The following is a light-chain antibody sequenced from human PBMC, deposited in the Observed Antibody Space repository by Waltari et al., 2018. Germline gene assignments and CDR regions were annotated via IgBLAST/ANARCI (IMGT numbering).Light chain of an antibody. CDR1: QSISSY. CDR2: AAS. V-gene: IGKV1-39*01. J-gene: IGKJ2*01. Sequence: DIQMTQSPSSLSASVGDRVTITCRASQSISSYLNWYQQKPGKAPKLLIYAASSLQSGAPSRFGGSGSGTDFTLTISSLQPEDFATYYCQQSYSTPPYTFGQGTKLEIK. CDR3: QQSYSTPPYT.